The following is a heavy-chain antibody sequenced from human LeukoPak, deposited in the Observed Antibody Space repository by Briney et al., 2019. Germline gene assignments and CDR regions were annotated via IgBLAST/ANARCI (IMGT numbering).Heavy chain of an antibody. V-gene: IGHV3-23*01. CDR2: ISVSGNT. D-gene: IGHD6-13*01. CDR1: GFTLSSYA. Sequence: GGSLRLSCAASGFTLSSYAMSWVRQGPGKGLEWVSAISVSGNTYHADSVKGRFTISRDSSKNTLYLQMNSLRAGDAAVYYCARGFIAAAGVPYFDYWGQGTLVTVSS. CDR3: ARGFIAAAGVPYFDY. J-gene: IGHJ4*02.